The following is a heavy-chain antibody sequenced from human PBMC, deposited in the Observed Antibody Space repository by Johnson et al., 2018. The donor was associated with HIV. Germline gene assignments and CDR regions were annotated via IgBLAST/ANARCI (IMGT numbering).Heavy chain of an antibody. CDR3: AREEGTDILTRGDAFDI. D-gene: IGHD3-9*01. V-gene: IGHV3-9*01. CDR1: GFTLDDYA. CDR2: ISWNSGSI. J-gene: IGHJ3*02. Sequence: VQLVESGGGLVQPGRSLRLSCAASGFTLDDYAMHWVRQAPGKGLEWVSGISWNSGSIGYADSVKGRFTMSRDNAKKSLYLQMNSLRAEDTAVYYCAREEGTDILTRGDAFDIWGQGTMVTVSS.